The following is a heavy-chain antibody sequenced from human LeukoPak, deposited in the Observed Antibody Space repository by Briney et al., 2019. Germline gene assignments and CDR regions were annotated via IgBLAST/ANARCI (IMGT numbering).Heavy chain of an antibody. J-gene: IGHJ4*02. CDR1: GFTLSGYW. CDR2: IRSDGSIT. V-gene: IGHV3-74*01. D-gene: IGHD1-26*01. Sequence: GGSLRLSCAASGFTLSGYWMHWVRQAPGKGLAWVSVIRSDGSITPYADSVKGRFTISRDTDKNTLYLQMNSLRAEDTAVYYCARDGRSGNFDKWGQGTLVSVSS. CDR3: ARDGRSGNFDK.